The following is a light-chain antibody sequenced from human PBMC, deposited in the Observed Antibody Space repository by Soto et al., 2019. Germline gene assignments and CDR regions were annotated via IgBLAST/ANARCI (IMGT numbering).Light chain of an antibody. CDR3: QQSYSTLWT. Sequence: DIQITQSAFSLSASVGDRVTITCRASQSISSYLNWYQQKPGQAPKLLIYAASSLQSGVPSRFSGSGSGTDFTLTISSLQPEDFATYYCQQSYSTLWTFGQGTKVDIK. CDR1: QSISSY. J-gene: IGKJ1*01. CDR2: AAS. V-gene: IGKV1-39*01.